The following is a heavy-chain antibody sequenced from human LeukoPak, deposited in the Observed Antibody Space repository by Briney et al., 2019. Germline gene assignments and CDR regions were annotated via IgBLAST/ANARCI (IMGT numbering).Heavy chain of an antibody. J-gene: IGHJ5*02. D-gene: IGHD2-2*01. CDR3: ARDAMDSYCSSTSCYASWFDP. V-gene: IGHV3-48*04. CDR2: ISSSSSTI. CDR1: GFTFSSYS. Sequence: GGSLRLSCAASGFTFSSYSMNWVRQAPGKGLEWVSYISSSSSTIYYADSVKGRFTISRDNAKNSLYLQMNSLRAEDTAVYYCARDAMDSYCSSTSCYASWFDPWGQGTLVTVSS.